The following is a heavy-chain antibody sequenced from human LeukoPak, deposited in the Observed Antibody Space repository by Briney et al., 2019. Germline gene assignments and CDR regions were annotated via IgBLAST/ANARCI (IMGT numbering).Heavy chain of an antibody. CDR3: ARDGNIVANRAPYYFDY. CDR1: GGTFSSYA. Sequence: SVKVSCKASGGTFSSYAISWVRQAPGQGLEWMGGIIPIFGTANYAQKFQGRVTITADESTSTAYMELSSLRSEDTAVYYSARDGNIVANRAPYYFDYWGQGTLVTVSS. D-gene: IGHD5-12*01. V-gene: IGHV1-69*13. J-gene: IGHJ4*02. CDR2: IIPIFGTA.